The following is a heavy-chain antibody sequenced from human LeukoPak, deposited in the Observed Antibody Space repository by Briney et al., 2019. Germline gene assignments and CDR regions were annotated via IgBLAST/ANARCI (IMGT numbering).Heavy chain of an antibody. CDR1: GGSISSYY. CDR2: IYYSGST. J-gene: IGHJ4*02. V-gene: IGHV4-59*01. Sequence: SETLSLTCTVSGGSISSYYWSWIRQPPGKGLEWIGYIYYSGSTNYNPSLKSRVTISVDTSKNQFSLKLSSVTAADTAVYYCGRDGGGDLDYWGQGTLVTVSS. D-gene: IGHD2-21*02. CDR3: GRDGGGDLDY.